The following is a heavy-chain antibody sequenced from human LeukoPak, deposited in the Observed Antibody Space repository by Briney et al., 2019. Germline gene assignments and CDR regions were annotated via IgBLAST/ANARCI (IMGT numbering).Heavy chain of an antibody. CDR3: AHRSVAMIRGALFDY. J-gene: IGHJ4*02. D-gene: IGHD3-10*01. CDR2: IYWDDDK. CDR1: GFSLTTRGEG. Sequence: SGLTLVNPTQTLTLTCTFSGFSLTTRGEGVGWIRQPPGKALEWLALIYWDDDKRHSPSLKSRLTITKDTSKNQVVLTMTIMDPVDTATYYCAHRSVAMIRGALFDYWGQGTLVTVSS. V-gene: IGHV2-5*02.